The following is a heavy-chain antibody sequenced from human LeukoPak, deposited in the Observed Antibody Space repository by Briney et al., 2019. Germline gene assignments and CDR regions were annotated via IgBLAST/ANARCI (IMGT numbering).Heavy chain of an antibody. J-gene: IGHJ5*02. CDR1: KFTFNDYA. CDR2: ISWNSDNI. D-gene: IGHD5-12*01. V-gene: IGHV3-9*01. Sequence: GGSLRLSCAASKFTFNDYAMHWVRQAPGKGLEWVSGISWNSDNIGYADSVRGRFTISRDNAKNSLYLQMTSLKTEDTAVYYCAKDISSDYDDGGWFDPWGQGTLVTVSS. CDR3: AKDISSDYDDGGWFDP.